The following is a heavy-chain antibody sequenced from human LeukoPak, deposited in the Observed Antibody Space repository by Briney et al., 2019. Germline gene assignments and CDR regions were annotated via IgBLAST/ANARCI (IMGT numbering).Heavy chain of an antibody. CDR3: ARRAMSSGYDGWYFDL. Sequence: PSETLSLTCNVSGGSISSSSYYWGWIRQPPGKRLEGIGTMSYSGRANYNPSLKGRVTISADTSKNQLSLKLSSVTAADTAVYYCARRAMSSGYDGWYFDLWGRGTLVTVSS. J-gene: IGHJ2*01. D-gene: IGHD3-22*01. CDR1: GGSISSSSYY. V-gene: IGHV4-39*01. CDR2: MSYSGRA.